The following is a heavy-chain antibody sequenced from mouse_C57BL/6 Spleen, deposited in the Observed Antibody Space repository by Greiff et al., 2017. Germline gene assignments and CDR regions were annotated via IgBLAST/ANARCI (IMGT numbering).Heavy chain of an antibody. CDR2: IYPRSGNT. D-gene: IGHD1-1*01. CDR1: GYTFTSYG. J-gene: IGHJ4*01. CDR3: ARRGITSVVEYAMDY. Sequence: QVQLKESGAELARPGASVKLSCKASGYTFTSYGISWVKQRTGQGLEWIGEIYPRSGNTYYNAEFKGKATLTADKSSSTAYMELRSLTSEDSAVYFCARRGITSVVEYAMDYWGQGTSVTVSS. V-gene: IGHV1-81*01.